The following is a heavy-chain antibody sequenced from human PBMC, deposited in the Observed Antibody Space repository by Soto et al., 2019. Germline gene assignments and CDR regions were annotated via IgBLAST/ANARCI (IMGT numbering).Heavy chain of an antibody. J-gene: IGHJ3*02. V-gene: IGHV6-1*01. CDR2: TSYGSKWYT. CDR3: ARGWKSALDI. Sequence: SQTLSLTCAISGDSVSSNSASWNWIRQSPLRGLEWLGKTSYGSKWYTDYAVSLKSRITINPDTSKNQFSLQLNSVTPEDTAVYYCARGWKSALDIWSQGTMVTVSS. D-gene: IGHD1-1*01. CDR1: GDSVSSNSAS.